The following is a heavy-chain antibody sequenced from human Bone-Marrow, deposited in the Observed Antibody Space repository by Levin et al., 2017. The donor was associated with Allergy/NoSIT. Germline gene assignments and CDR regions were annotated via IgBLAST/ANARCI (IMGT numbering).Heavy chain of an antibody. CDR3: ARAGSLYNRGWNTLNY. V-gene: IGHV4-59*11. Sequence: SETLSLTCTVSGGSISPHYWIWVRQPPGKTLEWIGYIYYTGATNYNPSLRSRVTMSVDASKNQFSLRLNSVTAADTAIYYCARAGSLYNRGWNTLNYWGQGILVTVSS. D-gene: IGHD1/OR15-1a*01. CDR2: IYYTGAT. CDR1: GGSISPHY. J-gene: IGHJ4*02.